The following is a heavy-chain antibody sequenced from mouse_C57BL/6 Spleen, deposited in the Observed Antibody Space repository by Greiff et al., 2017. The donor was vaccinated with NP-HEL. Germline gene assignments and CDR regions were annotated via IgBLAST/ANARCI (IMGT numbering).Heavy chain of an antibody. CDR2: IDPSDSYT. CDR1: GYTFTSYW. Sequence: QVQLQQPGAELVMPGASVKLSCKASGYTFTSYWMHWVKQRPGQGLEWIGEIDPSDSYTNYTQKFKGKSTLTVDKSSSTAYMQLSSLTSEDSAVYYCAARGLTVGDFGVWGTGTTVTVSS. CDR3: AARGLTVGDFGV. D-gene: IGHD1-1*01. V-gene: IGHV1-69*01. J-gene: IGHJ1*03.